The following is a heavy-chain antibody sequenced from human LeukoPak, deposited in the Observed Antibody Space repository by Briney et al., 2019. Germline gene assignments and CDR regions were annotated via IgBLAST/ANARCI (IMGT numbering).Heavy chain of an antibody. CDR3: AKGTVTTGRGRYFDY. V-gene: IGHV3-7*03. CDR1: GFTFSSNW. J-gene: IGHJ4*02. D-gene: IGHD4-17*01. CDR2: IKQDGSEK. Sequence: GGSLRLSCAASGFTFSSNWMSWVRQAQGKGLEWVANIKQDGSEKYYVDSVKGRFTISRDNAKNSLYLQMNSLRAEDTAVYYCAKGTVTTGRGRYFDYWGQGTLVTVSS.